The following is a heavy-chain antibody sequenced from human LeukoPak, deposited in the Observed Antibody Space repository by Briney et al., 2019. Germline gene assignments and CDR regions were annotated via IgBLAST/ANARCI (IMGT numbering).Heavy chain of an antibody. V-gene: IGHV3-23*01. CDR1: GFTFSSYA. D-gene: IGHD6-13*01. J-gene: IGHJ4*02. CDR3: ARCRIAAAGLRGEFDY. Sequence: PGGSLRLSCAASGFTFSSYAMSWVRQAPGKGLEWVSSISGSGGSTYYADSVKGRFTISRDNSKNTLYLQMNSLRAEDTAVYYCARCRIAAAGLRGEFDYWGQGTLVTVSS. CDR2: ISGSGGST.